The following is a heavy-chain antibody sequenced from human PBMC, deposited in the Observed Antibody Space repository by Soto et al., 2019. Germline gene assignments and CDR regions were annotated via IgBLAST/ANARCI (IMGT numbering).Heavy chain of an antibody. V-gene: IGHV3-23*01. CDR1: GFTFSSYA. D-gene: IGHD4-17*01. CDR2: ISGSGGST. CDR3: AKDLGYSTVTTFMLKTNDAFDI. Sequence: GGSLRLSCAASGFTFSSYAMSWVRQAPGKGLEWVSAISGSGGSTYYADSVKGRFTISRDNSKNTLYLQMNSLRAEDTAVYYCAKDLGYSTVTTFMLKTNDAFDIWGQGTMVTVSS. J-gene: IGHJ3*02.